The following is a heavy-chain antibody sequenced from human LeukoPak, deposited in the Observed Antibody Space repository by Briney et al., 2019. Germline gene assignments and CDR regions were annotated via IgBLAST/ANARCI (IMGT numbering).Heavy chain of an antibody. Sequence: GGSLRLSCAASRFTFSNYAMNWVRQAPGKGLEWVAVISYDGSNKYYADSVKGRFTISRDNSKNTLYLQMNSLRAEDTAVYYCAKDHYPASYYYYGMDVWGQGTTVTVSS. CDR1: RFTFSNYA. V-gene: IGHV3-30*18. J-gene: IGHJ6*02. D-gene: IGHD2-2*01. CDR3: AKDHYPASYYYYGMDV. CDR2: ISYDGSNK.